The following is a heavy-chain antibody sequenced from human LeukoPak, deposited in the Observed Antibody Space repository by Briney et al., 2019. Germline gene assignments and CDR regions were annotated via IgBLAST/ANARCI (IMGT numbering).Heavy chain of an antibody. CDR1: GFTFSGSA. CDR3: ARESPKPMVRGVIYWFDP. V-gene: IGHV3-7*01. J-gene: IGHJ5*02. D-gene: IGHD3-10*01. Sequence: GGSLRLSCAASGFTFSGSAMHWIRQAPGKGLEWVANIKQDGSEKYYVDSVKGRFTISRDNAKNSLYLQMNSLRAEDTAVYYCARESPKPMVRGVIYWFDPWGQGTLVTVSS. CDR2: IKQDGSEK.